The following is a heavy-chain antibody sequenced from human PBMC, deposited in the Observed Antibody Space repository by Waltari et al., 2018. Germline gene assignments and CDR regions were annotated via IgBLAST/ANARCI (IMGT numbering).Heavy chain of an antibody. V-gene: IGHV1-69*10. D-gene: IGHD2-2*01. CDR1: GGTFSSYA. Sequence: QVQLVQSGAEVKKPGSSVKVSCKASGGTFSSYAISWVRQAPGQGLEWMGGFIPILGIANYAQKFQGRVTITADKSTSTAYMELSSLRSEDTAVYYCARDPGYCSSTSCYAAWFDPWGQGTLVTVSS. CDR2: FIPILGIA. CDR3: ARDPGYCSSTSCYAAWFDP. J-gene: IGHJ5*02.